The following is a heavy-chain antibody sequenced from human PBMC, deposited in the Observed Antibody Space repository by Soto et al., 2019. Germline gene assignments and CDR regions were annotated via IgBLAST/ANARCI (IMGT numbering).Heavy chain of an antibody. V-gene: IGHV4-59*01. CDR1: GGSISSYY. J-gene: IGHJ5*02. Sequence: SETLSLTCTVSGGSISSYYWSWIRQPPGKGLEWIGYIYYSGSTNYNPSLKSRVTISVDTSKNQFSLKLSSVTAADTAVYYCARRGYSGYDFRNWFDPWGQGTLVTV. D-gene: IGHD5-12*01. CDR3: ARRGYSGYDFRNWFDP. CDR2: IYYSGST.